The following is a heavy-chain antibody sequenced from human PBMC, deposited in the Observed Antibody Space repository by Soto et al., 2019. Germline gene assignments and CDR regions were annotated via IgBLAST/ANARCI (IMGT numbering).Heavy chain of an antibody. V-gene: IGHV1-3*01. CDR3: ARDGGIAAAGTKGLGWYY. J-gene: IGHJ4*02. CDR2: INAGNGNT. Sequence: QVQLVQSGAEVKKPGASVKVSCKASGYTFTSYAMHWVRQAPGQRLEWMGWINAGNGNTKYSQKFQGRVTITRDTSASTAYMELSSLRSEDTAVYYCARDGGIAAAGTKGLGWYYWGQGTLVTVSS. D-gene: IGHD6-13*01. CDR1: GYTFTSYA.